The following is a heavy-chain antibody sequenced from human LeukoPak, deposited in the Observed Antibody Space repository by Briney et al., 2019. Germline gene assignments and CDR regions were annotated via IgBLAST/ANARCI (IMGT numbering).Heavy chain of an antibody. D-gene: IGHD5-24*01. V-gene: IGHV6-1*01. CDR2: TYFRSKWYT. CDR3: ARVRDYNNYYFDY. Sequence: SQTLSLTCAISGDSVSSNIPAWNWIRQSPSRGLEWLRRTYFRSKWYTEYALSVKSRITINPDTSKNHFSLQLKSVTPEDTAVYYCARVRDYNNYYFDYWGQGTLVTVSS. J-gene: IGHJ4*02. CDR1: GDSVSSNIPA.